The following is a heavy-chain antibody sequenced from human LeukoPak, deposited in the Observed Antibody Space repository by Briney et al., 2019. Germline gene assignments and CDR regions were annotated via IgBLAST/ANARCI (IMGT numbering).Heavy chain of an antibody. CDR1: GFIFSIYG. CDR2: ISYDGSNK. J-gene: IGHJ4*02. D-gene: IGHD6-13*01. CDR3: AKSRGKQLYYFDY. Sequence: PGGSLRLSCAASGFIFSIYGMHWVRQAPGKGLEWVAVISYDGSNKYYADSVKGRFTISRDNSKNTLYLQMNSLRAEDTAVYYCAKSRGKQLYYFDYWGQGTLVTVSS. V-gene: IGHV3-30*18.